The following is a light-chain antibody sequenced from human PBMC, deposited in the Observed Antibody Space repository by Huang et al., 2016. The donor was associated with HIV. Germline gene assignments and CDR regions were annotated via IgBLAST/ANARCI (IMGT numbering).Light chain of an antibody. Sequence: EIVMTQSPATLSVSPGERATLSCRASQSVRDNLTWYQQKPGQAPRLLIYGASTRAAVIPARFSGSGSGTEFTLTISSLQSEDFAVYYCQQYNNWPRTFGQGTKVEIK. CDR1: QSVRDN. V-gene: IGKV3-15*01. CDR3: QQYNNWPRT. J-gene: IGKJ1*01. CDR2: GAS.